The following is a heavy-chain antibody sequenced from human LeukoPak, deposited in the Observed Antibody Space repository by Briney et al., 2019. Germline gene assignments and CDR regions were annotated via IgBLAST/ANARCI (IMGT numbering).Heavy chain of an antibody. CDR3: AIDPNWGTHS. J-gene: IGHJ4*02. D-gene: IGHD7-27*01. CDR1: GFAFSTYT. Sequence: GGSLRLSCAASGFAFSTYTMYWVRHPPGKRLEWVSIIGSSGGGIHYADSVKGRFTISRDNSKNALYLQMNSLRVEDTAVYYCAIDPNWGTHSWGQGVLVTVSS. CDR2: IGSSGGGI. V-gene: IGHV3-23*01.